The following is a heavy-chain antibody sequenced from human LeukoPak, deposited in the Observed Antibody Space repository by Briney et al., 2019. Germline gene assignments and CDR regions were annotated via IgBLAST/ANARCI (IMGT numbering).Heavy chain of an antibody. J-gene: IGHJ4*02. CDR2: ISWNSGSI. Sequence: GGSLRLSCAASGFTFDDYAMHWVRQAPGKGLEWVSGISWNSGSIGYADSVKGRFTISRDNAKNSLYLQMNSLRVEDTAVYYCAKDWTTVVTPKGYYFDSWGQGTLVTVSS. CDR1: GFTFDDYA. V-gene: IGHV3-9*01. CDR3: AKDWTTVVTPKGYYFDS. D-gene: IGHD4-23*01.